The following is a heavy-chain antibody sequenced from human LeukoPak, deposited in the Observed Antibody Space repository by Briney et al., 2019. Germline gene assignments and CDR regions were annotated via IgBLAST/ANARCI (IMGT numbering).Heavy chain of an antibody. Sequence: PGGSLTLSCAACGFTVSRNYVMWPRHARGKGRVCLSDIYSGRSTYSSDSVNGRFTISRDNSNNTLYLQMNSLRAEDTAVYYCASGSGSYRTPYYYMDVWGTGTTVTVSS. D-gene: IGHD3-10*01. CDR1: GFTVSRNY. CDR2: IYSGRST. V-gene: IGHV3-53*01. CDR3: ASGSGSYRTPYYYMDV. J-gene: IGHJ6*03.